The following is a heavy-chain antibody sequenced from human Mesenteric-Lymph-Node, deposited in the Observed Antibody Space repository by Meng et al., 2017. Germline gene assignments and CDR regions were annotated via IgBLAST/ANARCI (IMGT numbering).Heavy chain of an antibody. Sequence: QVEAQGSGPGLVRPSETLSLTCTVSGGSVSSGSYYWSWIRQPPGKGLEWIGYIYYSGSTNYNPSPKSRVTISVDTSKNQFSLNLNSVTAVDTAVYYCARNYYFDYWGQGTLVTVSS. V-gene: IGHV4-61*01. CDR1: GGSVSSGSYY. CDR3: ARNYYFDY. J-gene: IGHJ4*02. CDR2: IYYSGST.